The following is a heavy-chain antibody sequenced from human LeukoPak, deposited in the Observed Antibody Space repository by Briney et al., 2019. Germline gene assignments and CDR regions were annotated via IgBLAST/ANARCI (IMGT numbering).Heavy chain of an antibody. V-gene: IGHV3-21*01. CDR2: VNTVSSYI. D-gene: IGHD6-6*01. Sequence: PGGSLRLSCAASGFVFSSYSFNWVRQAPGKGLEWVASVNTVSSYIYYADSVRGRFTISRDNAKNSVLLQMNSLRAEDMAMYYCVRLGAYSSSSPAGFWGQGTLVTVSS. CDR3: VRLGAYSSSSPAGF. CDR1: GFVFSSYS. J-gene: IGHJ4*02.